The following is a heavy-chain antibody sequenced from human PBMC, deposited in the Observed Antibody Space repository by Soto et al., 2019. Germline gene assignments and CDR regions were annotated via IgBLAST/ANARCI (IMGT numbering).Heavy chain of an antibody. CDR3: AKSLWFGDSVFDP. J-gene: IGHJ5*02. CDR2: IRGSAGNT. CDR1: GFTFSDYG. Sequence: PGGSLRLSCAASGFTFSDYGMSWVRQAPGKGLEWVSTIRGSAGNTYYVDSVKGRFTISRDDSTNTVYLQMNSLRAEDTAVYYCAKSLWFGDSVFDPWGQGTLVTVSS. D-gene: IGHD3-10*01. V-gene: IGHV3-23*01.